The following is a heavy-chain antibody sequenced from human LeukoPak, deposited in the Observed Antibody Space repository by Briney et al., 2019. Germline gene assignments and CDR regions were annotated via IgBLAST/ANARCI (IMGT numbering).Heavy chain of an antibody. CDR2: ISSSGSTI. CDR1: GFTFSSYE. V-gene: IGHV3-48*03. Sequence: GGSLRLSCAASGFTFSSYEMNWVRQAPGKGLEWVSYISSSGSTIYYADSVKGRFTISRDNAKNSLYLQMNSLRAEDTAVYYCARVGYDILTGMDVWGQGTTVTVSS. D-gene: IGHD3-9*01. CDR3: ARVGYDILTGMDV. J-gene: IGHJ6*02.